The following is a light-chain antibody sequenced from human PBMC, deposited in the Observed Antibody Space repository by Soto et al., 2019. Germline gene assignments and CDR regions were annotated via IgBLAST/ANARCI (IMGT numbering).Light chain of an antibody. Sequence: QAVVTQESSLTVSPGGTVTPTCASSTGAVTSGHYANWIQQKPGQTPMALIHSTSTKHSWTPARFSGSLLGDKAALTLSGVQPEDEADYYCLLYYAGVQVFGGGTKLTVL. CDR2: STS. J-gene: IGLJ3*02. CDR3: LLYYAGVQV. V-gene: IGLV7-43*01. CDR1: TGAVTSGHY.